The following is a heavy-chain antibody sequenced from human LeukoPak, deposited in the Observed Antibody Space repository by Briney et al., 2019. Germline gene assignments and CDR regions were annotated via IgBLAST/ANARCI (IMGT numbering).Heavy chain of an antibody. CDR1: GFTFSSYW. J-gene: IGHJ4*02. CDR2: INSDGSST. CDR3: ARPAEYCSSTSYYSGDFDY. D-gene: IGHD2-2*01. V-gene: IGHV3-74*01. Sequence: GGSLRLSCAASGFTFSSYWMHWVRQAPGKGLVWVSRINSDGSSTSYADSVKGRFTISRDNAKNTLYLPMNSLRAEDTAVYYCARPAEYCSSTSYYSGDFDYWGQGTLVTVSS.